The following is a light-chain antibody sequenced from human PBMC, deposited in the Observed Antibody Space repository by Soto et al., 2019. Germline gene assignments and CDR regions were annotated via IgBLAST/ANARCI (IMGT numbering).Light chain of an antibody. Sequence: QSVLTQPPSVSGAPGQRVTISSTGSSSNIGAGYDVHWYQQRPGTAPKLLIFGNINRPSGVPDRFSGSKSGTSASLAITELQAEDEADYYCQSYDSSLSGWLFGGGTKLTVL. CDR3: QSYDSSLSGWL. CDR1: SSNIGAGYD. J-gene: IGLJ3*02. V-gene: IGLV1-40*01. CDR2: GNI.